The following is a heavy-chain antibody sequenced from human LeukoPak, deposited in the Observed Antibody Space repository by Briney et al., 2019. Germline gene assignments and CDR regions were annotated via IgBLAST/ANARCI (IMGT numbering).Heavy chain of an antibody. CDR2: ISGSGGST. CDR3: AKGSSGSYYWLDP. V-gene: IGHV3-23*01. J-gene: IGHJ5*02. Sequence: AISGSGGSTYYADSVKGRFTISRDNSKNTLYLQMNSLRAEDTAVYYCAKGSSGSYYWLDPWGQGTLVTVSS. D-gene: IGHD1-26*01.